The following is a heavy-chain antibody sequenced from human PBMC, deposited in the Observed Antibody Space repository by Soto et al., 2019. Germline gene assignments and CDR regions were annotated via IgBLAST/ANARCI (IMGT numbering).Heavy chain of an antibody. CDR3: ARLHWHSPNCVPLDP. V-gene: IGHV4-39*01. J-gene: IGHJ5*02. CDR2: IFHSGTS. D-gene: IGHD1-1*01. CDR1: GGSISDDTYY. Sequence: QLQLQESGPGLVKPSETLSLTCTVSGGSISDDTYYWGWIRQPPGKGLEWIGSIFHSGTSSYNPSLKSRVTMSVDTSKKQLSLRLTSVTAADTAVYYCARLHWHSPNCVPLDPWGQGTLVIVSS.